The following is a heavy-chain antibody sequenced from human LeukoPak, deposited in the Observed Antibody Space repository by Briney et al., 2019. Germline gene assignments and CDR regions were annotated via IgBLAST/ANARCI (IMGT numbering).Heavy chain of an antibody. J-gene: IGHJ5*02. V-gene: IGHV1-18*01. CDR3: ARDLPLEYSSSYNWFDP. D-gene: IGHD6-6*01. Sequence: EASVKVSCKASGYTFTSYGISWVRQAPGQGLEWMGWISAYNGNTNYAQKLQGRVTMTTDTPTSTAYMELRSLRSDDTAVYYCARDLPLEYSSSYNWFDPWGQGTLVTVSS. CDR1: GYTFTSYG. CDR2: ISAYNGNT.